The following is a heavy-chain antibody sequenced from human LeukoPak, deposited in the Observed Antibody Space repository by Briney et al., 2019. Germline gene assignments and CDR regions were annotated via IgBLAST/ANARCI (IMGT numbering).Heavy chain of an antibody. CDR3: AKATLVVRPAASRLDWFDP. CDR1: GFTFSSYG. V-gene: IGHV3-33*06. Sequence: GGSLRLSCAASGFTFSSYGMHWVRQAPGKGLEWVAVIWYDGSNKYYADSGKGRFTISRDNSKNTLYLQMNSLRAEDTAVYYCAKATLVVRPAASRLDWFDPWGQGTLVTVSS. CDR2: IWYDGSNK. J-gene: IGHJ5*02. D-gene: IGHD2-2*01.